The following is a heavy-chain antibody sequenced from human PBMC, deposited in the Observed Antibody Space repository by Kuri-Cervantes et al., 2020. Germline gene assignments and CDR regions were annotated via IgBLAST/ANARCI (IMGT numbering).Heavy chain of an antibody. CDR1: GFTFSSYG. J-gene: IGHJ4*02. V-gene: IGHV3-33*01. Sequence: LSLTCAASGFTFSSYGMHWVRQAPGKGLEWVAVIWYDGSNKYYADSVKGRFTISRDNSKNTLYLQMNSLRAEDTAVYYCVRDPSDYYYDSSGLFDYWGQGTLVTVSS. D-gene: IGHD3-22*01. CDR2: IWYDGSNK. CDR3: VRDPSDYYYDSSGLFDY.